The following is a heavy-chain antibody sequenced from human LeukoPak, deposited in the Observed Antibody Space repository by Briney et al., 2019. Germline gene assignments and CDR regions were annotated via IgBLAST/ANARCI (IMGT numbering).Heavy chain of an antibody. J-gene: IGHJ6*02. CDR3: ARDQGYCSGGSCYGDYYYGMDV. CDR2: IYSGGST. CDR1: GFTVSSNY. Sequence: GGSLRLSCAASGFTVSSNYMSWVRQAPGEGLEWVLVIYSGGSTYYADSVKGRFTISRHNSKNTLYLQMNSLRAEDTAVYYCARDQGYCSGGSCYGDYYYGMDVWGQGTTVTVSS. V-gene: IGHV3-53*04. D-gene: IGHD2-15*01.